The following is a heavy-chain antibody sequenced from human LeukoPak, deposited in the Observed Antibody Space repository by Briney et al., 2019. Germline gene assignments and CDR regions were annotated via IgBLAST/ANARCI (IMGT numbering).Heavy chain of an antibody. J-gene: IGHJ1*01. D-gene: IGHD3-22*01. CDR1: GFPFSTHW. V-gene: IGHV3-74*01. CDR2: IKSDGST. Sequence: GGSLRLSCPAPGFPFSTHWMHWVRQAPGKGLVWVSRIKSDGSTNYADSVKGRFTISRDNAKNTVSLQMNRLRPEDTGVYYCARAPSEIGGYYPEYFRLWGQGTLLTVSS. CDR3: ARAPSEIGGYYPEYFRL.